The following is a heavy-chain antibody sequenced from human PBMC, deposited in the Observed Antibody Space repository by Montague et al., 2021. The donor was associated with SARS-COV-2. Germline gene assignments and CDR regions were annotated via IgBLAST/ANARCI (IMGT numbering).Heavy chain of an antibody. CDR3: AKDTGRRNYFDY. Sequence: SLRLSCAASGFTFSSYAMSWVRQAPGKGLEWVSAISGSGGNTYYADSVKGRLTISRDNSKNTLYVQMNRLRAEDTAVYYFAKDTGRRNYFDYWGQGTLVTVSS. CDR1: GFTFSSYA. J-gene: IGHJ4*02. CDR2: ISGSGGNT. D-gene: IGHD4-11*01. V-gene: IGHV3-23*01.